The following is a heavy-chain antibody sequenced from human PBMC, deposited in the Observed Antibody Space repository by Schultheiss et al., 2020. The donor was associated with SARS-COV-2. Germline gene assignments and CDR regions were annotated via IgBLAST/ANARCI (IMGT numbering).Heavy chain of an antibody. V-gene: IGHV4-59*01. J-gene: IGHJ4*02. Sequence: SETLSLTCTVSGGSISNYYWSWIRQAPGKGLEWIGYIYYSGSTNYNPSLKSRVTISVDTSKNQFSLKLSSVTAADTAVYYCARGGRITIFGVVSPFDYWGQGTLVTVSS. CDR3: ARGGRITIFGVVSPFDY. D-gene: IGHD3-3*01. CDR1: GGSISNYY. CDR2: IYYSGST.